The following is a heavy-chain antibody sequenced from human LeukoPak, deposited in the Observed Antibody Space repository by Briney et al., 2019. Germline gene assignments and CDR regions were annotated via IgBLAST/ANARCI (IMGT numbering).Heavy chain of an antibody. D-gene: IGHD3-22*01. CDR2: INTNTGNP. V-gene: IGHV7-4-1*02. CDR1: GYTFTSYA. Sequence: ASVKVSCKASGYTFTSYAMNWVRQAPGQGLEWMGWINTNTGNPTYAQGFTGRFVFSLDTSVSTAYLQISSLKAEDTAVYYCARDSPGYYDSSGYLFDYWGQGTLVTVSS. J-gene: IGHJ4*02. CDR3: ARDSPGYYDSSGYLFDY.